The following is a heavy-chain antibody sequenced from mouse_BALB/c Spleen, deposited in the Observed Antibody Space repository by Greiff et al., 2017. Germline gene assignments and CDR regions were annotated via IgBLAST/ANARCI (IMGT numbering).Heavy chain of an antibody. CDR2: IDPANGNT. CDR3: ARRATVVAGDD. D-gene: IGHD1-1*01. CDR1: GFNIKDTY. V-gene: IGHV14-3*02. J-gene: IGHJ2*01. Sequence: EVKLQESGAELVKPGASVKLSCTASGFNIKDTYMHWVKQRPEQGLEWIGRIDPANGNTKYDPKFQGKTSITADTSSNKAYLQLSSLTSEDTAVYYCARRATVVAGDDWGQGTTLTVAS.